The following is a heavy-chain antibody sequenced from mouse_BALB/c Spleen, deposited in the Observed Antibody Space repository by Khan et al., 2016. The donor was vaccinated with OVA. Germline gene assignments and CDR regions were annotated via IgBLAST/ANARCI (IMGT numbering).Heavy chain of an antibody. D-gene: IGHD1-1*02. CDR1: GFNIKDTY. V-gene: IGHV14-3*02. Sequence: VRLQQSGAELVKPGTSVKLSCTASGFNIKDTYIHWVMQRPEQGLEWIGRIDPANGNTKYDPKFQGKATITADTSSNTGYLQLSSLTSEDTAVYYCARGGWSYAMDYWGQGTSVTVSS. CDR2: IDPANGNT. J-gene: IGHJ4*01. CDR3: ARGGWSYAMDY.